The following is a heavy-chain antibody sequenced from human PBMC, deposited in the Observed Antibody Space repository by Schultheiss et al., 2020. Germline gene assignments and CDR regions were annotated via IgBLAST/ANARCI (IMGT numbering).Heavy chain of an antibody. CDR2: IYYSGST. J-gene: IGHJ1*01. CDR1: GGSFSGYY. V-gene: IGHV4-59*01. Sequence: SETLSLTCAVYGGSFSGYYWSWIRQPPGKGLEWIGYIYYSGSTNYNPSLKSRVTISVDTSKNQFSLKLSSVTAADTAVYYCAKDAGPGSYYGYFQHWGQGTLVTVSS. D-gene: IGHD3-10*01. CDR3: AKDAGPGSYYGYFQH.